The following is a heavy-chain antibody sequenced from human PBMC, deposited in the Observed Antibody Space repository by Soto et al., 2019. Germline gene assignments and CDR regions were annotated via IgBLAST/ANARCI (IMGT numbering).Heavy chain of an antibody. CDR2: TNYRSRWYS. Sequence: SPTLSRTCVRCGGSVCRRRVAWNWVRQYPSRGHEWLGRTNYRSRWYSDFAVSVRGRIVINADTSKNQFSLQLNSVSPEDTAVYFCARSEEDSDYYYYGLDVSGQATAVTVSS. V-gene: IGHV6-1*01. D-gene: IGHD2-15*01. CDR3: ARSEEDSDYYYYGLDV. J-gene: IGHJ6*02. CDR1: GGSVCRRRVA.